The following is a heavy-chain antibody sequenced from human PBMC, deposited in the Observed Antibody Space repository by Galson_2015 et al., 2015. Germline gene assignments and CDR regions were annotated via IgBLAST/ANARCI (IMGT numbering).Heavy chain of an antibody. V-gene: IGHV3-33*01. CDR3: ATGPNMKKWNAGSSFDI. Sequence: SLRLSCAASGFTFSSYGMHWVRQAPGKGLEWVAVIWYDGSNKYYADSVKGRFTISRDNSKNTLYLQMNSLRAEDTAVYYCATGPNMKKWNAGSSFDIWGQGTMVTVSS. D-gene: IGHD1-1*01. J-gene: IGHJ3*02. CDR2: IWYDGSNK. CDR1: GFTFSSYG.